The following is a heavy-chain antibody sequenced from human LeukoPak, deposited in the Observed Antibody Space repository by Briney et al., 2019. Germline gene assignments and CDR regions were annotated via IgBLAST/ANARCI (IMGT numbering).Heavy chain of an antibody. V-gene: IGHV4-34*01. D-gene: IGHD6-19*01. Sequence: SETLSLTCAVYGGSFSGYYWSWIRQPPGKGLEWIGEINHSGSTNYNPSLKSRVTISVDTPKNQFSLKLSSVTAADTAVYYCARGGRSSGWYNWFDPWGQGTLVTVSS. J-gene: IGHJ5*02. CDR3: ARGGRSSGWYNWFDP. CDR1: GGSFSGYY. CDR2: INHSGST.